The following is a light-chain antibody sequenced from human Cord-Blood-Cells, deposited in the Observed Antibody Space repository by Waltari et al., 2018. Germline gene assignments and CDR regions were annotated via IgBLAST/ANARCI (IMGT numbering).Light chain of an antibody. CDR1: QSVLYSSNNKNY. V-gene: IGKV4-1*01. CDR3: QQYYSTPFT. J-gene: IGKJ3*01. Sequence: DIVMTQSPDSLAVSLGERATINCKPSQSVLYSSNNKNYLAWYQQKPGQPPKLLIYWASTRESGVPDRVSGSGSGTDFTLTISSLQAEDVAVYYCQQYYSTPFTFGPGTKVDIK. CDR2: WAS.